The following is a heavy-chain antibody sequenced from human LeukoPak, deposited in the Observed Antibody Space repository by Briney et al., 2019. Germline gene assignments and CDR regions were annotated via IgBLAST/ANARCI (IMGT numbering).Heavy chain of an antibody. D-gene: IGHD1-7*01. V-gene: IGHV3-30*02. CDR2: IRYDGSNK. CDR1: GFTFSSYG. CDR3: AGDKETNFDY. J-gene: IGHJ4*02. Sequence: QSGGSLRLSCAASGFTFSSYGMHWVRQAPGKGLEWVAFIRYDGSNKYYADSVKGRFTISRDNSKNTLYLQMNSLRAEDTAVYYCAGDKETNFDYWGQGTLVTVSS.